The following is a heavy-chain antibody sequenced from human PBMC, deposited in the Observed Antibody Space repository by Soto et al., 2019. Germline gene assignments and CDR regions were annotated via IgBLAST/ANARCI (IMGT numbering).Heavy chain of an antibody. CDR3: AKVGITMIVVVITPYSFDY. Sequence: PGGSVRLSCAASGFTFSSYAMSWVRQAPGKGLEWVSAISGSGGSTYYADSVKGRFTISRDNSKNTLYLQMNSLRAEDTAVYYCAKVGITMIVVVITPYSFDYGGQGTLVTVS. CDR2: ISGSGGST. CDR1: GFTFSSYA. D-gene: IGHD3-22*01. J-gene: IGHJ4*02. V-gene: IGHV3-23*01.